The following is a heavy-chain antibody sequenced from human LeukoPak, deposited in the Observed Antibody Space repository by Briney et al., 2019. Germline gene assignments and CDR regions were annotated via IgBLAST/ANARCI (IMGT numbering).Heavy chain of an antibody. CDR3: ARLRGRWSGSYSYYYMDV. CDR2: INHSGST. V-gene: IGHV4-34*01. D-gene: IGHD3-10*01. Sequence: SETLSLTCAVYGGSFSGYYWSWIRQPPGKGLEWIGEINHSGSTNYNPSLKSRVTMSVDTSKNQFSLKLSSVTAADTAVYYCARLRGRWSGSYSYYYMDVWGKGTTVTISS. J-gene: IGHJ6*03. CDR1: GGSFSGYY.